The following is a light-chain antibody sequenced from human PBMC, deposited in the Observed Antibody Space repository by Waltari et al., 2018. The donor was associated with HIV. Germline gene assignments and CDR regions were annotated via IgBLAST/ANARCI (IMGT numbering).Light chain of an antibody. CDR2: EDD. CDR1: SGPFASHS. CDR3: QSYDSNNKWV. Sequence: NFMLTQPHSVSASPGKTVTISCTRSSGPFASHSVQWYQQRPGSSPTTVIYEDDQIASGVPDRCSGSIDSSASSASLTISGLEAEDEAEYYCQSYDSNNKWVFGGGTKLTVL. J-gene: IGLJ3*02. V-gene: IGLV6-57*01.